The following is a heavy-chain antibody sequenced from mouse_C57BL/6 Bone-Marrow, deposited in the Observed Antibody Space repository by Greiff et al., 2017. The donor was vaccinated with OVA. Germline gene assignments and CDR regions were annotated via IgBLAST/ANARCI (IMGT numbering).Heavy chain of an antibody. Sequence: QVQLQQPGAELVMPGASVKLSCKASGYTFTSYWMHWVKQRPGQGLEWIGEIDPSDSYPNYNQKFKGKSTLTVDKSSSTAYMQLSSLTSEDSAVYYCARGFYYGSSSYAMDYWGQGTSVTVSS. CDR2: IDPSDSYP. CDR1: GYTFTSYW. D-gene: IGHD1-1*01. CDR3: ARGFYYGSSSYAMDY. V-gene: IGHV1-69*01. J-gene: IGHJ4*01.